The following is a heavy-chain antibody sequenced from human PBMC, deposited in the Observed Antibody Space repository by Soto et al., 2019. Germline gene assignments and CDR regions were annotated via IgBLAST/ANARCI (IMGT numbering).Heavy chain of an antibody. Sequence: QVQLQESGPGLVQPSQTLSLTCAVSGGSVSSDDYFWSWIRQPPGRGLEWIGYIYHSGSPYYDPSLQSRLTISVDTSKNQFSLNLNSVTAADTAVYYCARSAAGQGNAFDVWGQGTVITVSS. CDR1: GGSVSSDDYF. V-gene: IGHV4-30-4*01. D-gene: IGHD6-13*01. CDR2: IYHSGSP. J-gene: IGHJ3*01. CDR3: ARSAAGQGNAFDV.